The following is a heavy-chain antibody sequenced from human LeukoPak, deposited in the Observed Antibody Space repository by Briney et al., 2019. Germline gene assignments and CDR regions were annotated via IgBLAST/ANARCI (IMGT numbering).Heavy chain of an antibody. D-gene: IGHD6-13*01. CDR3: ARESYSSSWWLDY. CDR1: GGSVSSGSYY. Sequence: SETLSLTCTVSGGSVSSGSYYWSWIRQPPGKGLEWIGYIYYSGSTIYSPSLKSRVTISLDTSKNQFSLRLSSVTAADTAVYYCARESYSSSWWLDYWGQGTLVTASS. CDR2: IYYSGST. J-gene: IGHJ4*02. V-gene: IGHV4-61*01.